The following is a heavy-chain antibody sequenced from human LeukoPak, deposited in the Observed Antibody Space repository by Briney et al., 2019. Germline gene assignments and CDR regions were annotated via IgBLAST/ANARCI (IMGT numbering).Heavy chain of an antibody. CDR3: AREPGLGYCSSTSCYVRFWDY. CDR1: GYTFTSYD. V-gene: IGHV1-18*01. CDR2: ISAYNGNT. D-gene: IGHD2-2*01. J-gene: IGHJ4*02. Sequence: EASVKVSCKASGYTFTSYDINWVRQAPGQGLEWMGWISAYNGNTNYAQKLQGRVTMTTDTSTSTAYMELRSLRSDDTAVYYCAREPGLGYCSSTSCYVRFWDYWGQGTLVTVSS.